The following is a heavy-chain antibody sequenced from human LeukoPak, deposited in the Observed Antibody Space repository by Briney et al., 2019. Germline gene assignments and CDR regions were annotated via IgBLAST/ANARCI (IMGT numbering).Heavy chain of an antibody. J-gene: IGHJ5*02. CDR3: ARRLRFGELLSWFDP. V-gene: IGHV4-34*01. CDR2: INHSGST. Sequence: SETLSLTCAVYGGSFSGYYWSWIRQPPGKGLEWIGEINHSGSTNYNPSLKSRVTISVDTSKNQFSLKLSSVTAADTAVYYCARRLRFGELLSWFDPWGQGTLVTVSS. D-gene: IGHD3-10*01. CDR1: GGSFSGYY.